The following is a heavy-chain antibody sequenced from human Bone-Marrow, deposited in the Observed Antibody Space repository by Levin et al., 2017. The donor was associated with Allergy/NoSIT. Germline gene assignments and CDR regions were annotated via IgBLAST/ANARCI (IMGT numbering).Heavy chain of an antibody. V-gene: IGHV4-31*03. CDR3: ARDRYCSGGSCILFGFDY. Sequence: SETLSLTCTVSGGSITSGDYYWSWIRQHPGKGLEWIGYIYNSASTFYSTSLKSRVTISGDTSNNQFSLKLSSVTAADTAVYYCARDRYCSGGSCILFGFDYWGQGILVTVSS. CDR1: GGSITSGDYY. CDR2: IYNSAST. J-gene: IGHJ4*02. D-gene: IGHD2-15*01.